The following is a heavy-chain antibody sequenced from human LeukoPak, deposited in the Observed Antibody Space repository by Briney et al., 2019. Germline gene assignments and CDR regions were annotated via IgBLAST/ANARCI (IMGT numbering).Heavy chain of an antibody. Sequence: GRSLRLSCAASGFTFSSYAMHWVRQAPGKGLEWVAGISYDGSNKYYADSVKGRFSISRDSSKYTLYLQMNSLRAEDTAVYYCARGQWLADLDYWGQGILVTVSA. CDR2: ISYDGSNK. CDR3: ARGQWLADLDY. D-gene: IGHD6-19*01. V-gene: IGHV3-30-3*01. J-gene: IGHJ4*02. CDR1: GFTFSSYA.